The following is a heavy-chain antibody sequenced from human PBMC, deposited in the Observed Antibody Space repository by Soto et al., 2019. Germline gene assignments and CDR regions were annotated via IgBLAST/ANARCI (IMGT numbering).Heavy chain of an antibody. D-gene: IGHD3-9*01. V-gene: IGHV1-8*01. CDR3: ARDLSSKRKTYYDILTGYYGMDV. CDR2: MNPNSGNT. J-gene: IGHJ6*02. CDR1: GYGFASYD. Sequence: GASVELSWKACGYGFASYDSNWVRQATGQGLEWLGWMNPNSGNTKYSQKFQGRVTITRDTSASTAYMELSSLRSEDTAVYYCARDLSSKRKTYYDILTGYYGMDVWGQGTTVPVSS.